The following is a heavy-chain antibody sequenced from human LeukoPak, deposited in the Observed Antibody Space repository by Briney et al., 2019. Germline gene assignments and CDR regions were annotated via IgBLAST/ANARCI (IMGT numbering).Heavy chain of an antibody. CDR1: GFIFSDAW. CDR3: STNQALDI. CDR2: IKRIADGGPT. V-gene: IGHV3-15*01. Sequence: GGSLRLSCAASGFIFSDAWMTWVRQGPGKGLEWVGRIKRIADGGPTDYAAPVKGRFTISRDDSKNTLYLQMNSLKIEDTAVYYCSTNQALDIWGQGTKVTVSS. J-gene: IGHJ3*02.